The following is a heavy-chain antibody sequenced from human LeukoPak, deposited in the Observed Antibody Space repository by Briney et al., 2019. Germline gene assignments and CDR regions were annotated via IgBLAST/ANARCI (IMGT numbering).Heavy chain of an antibody. CDR3: ARDPNTHYDILTGFHHFDY. Sequence: ASVKVSCKASGHTFTSLRVHWVRQAPGQGLEWMGIMSPSDGSTDYAQKFQGRITMTRDTFTSTVYMELSSLRSEDTAVYYCARDPNTHYDILTGFHHFDYWGQGTLVTVSS. J-gene: IGHJ4*02. CDR2: MSPSDGST. V-gene: IGHV1-46*01. CDR1: GHTFTSLR. D-gene: IGHD3-9*01.